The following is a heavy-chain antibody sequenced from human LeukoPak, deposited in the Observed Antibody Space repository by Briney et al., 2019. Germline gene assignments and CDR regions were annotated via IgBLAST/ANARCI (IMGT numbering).Heavy chain of an antibody. J-gene: IGHJ6*02. CDR1: GYTFTSYY. CDR3: ARRTAVAGTPGNYYYYYGMDV. CDR2: INPSGGRT. D-gene: IGHD6-19*01. V-gene: IGHV1-46*01. Sequence: ASVKVSCKASGYTFTSYYMHWVRQAPGQGLEWMGIINPSGGRTSYAQKFQGRVTMTRDTSTSTVYMELSSLRSEDTAVYYCARRTAVAGTPGNYYYYYGMDVWGQGTTVTVSS.